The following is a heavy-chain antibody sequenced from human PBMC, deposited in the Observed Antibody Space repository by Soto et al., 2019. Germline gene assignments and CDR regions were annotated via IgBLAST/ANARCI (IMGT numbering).Heavy chain of an antibody. CDR3: AREGIRSPLYY. J-gene: IGHJ4*02. D-gene: IGHD4-17*01. V-gene: IGHV3-66*01. CDR2: IYSGGST. CDR1: GFTVSSNY. Sequence: EVQLVECGGGLVQPGGSLRLSCAVSGFTVSSNYMSWVRQAPGKGLEWVSVIYSGGSTYYADSVKGRFTISRDNSKNTLYLQMNSLRAEDTAVYYCAREGIRSPLYYWGQGTLVTVSS.